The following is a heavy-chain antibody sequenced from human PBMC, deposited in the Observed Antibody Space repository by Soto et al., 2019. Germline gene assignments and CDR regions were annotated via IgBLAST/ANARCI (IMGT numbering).Heavy chain of an antibody. Sequence: EVQLLESGGGWEQPGGSLRLSGAASGFTFSSYARSWVRKAPGKGLEWVSAISGSGGSTYYADSVKGRFTISRDNSKNTLYLQMNSLRAEDTAVYYCAKAADIVVVVAATPYFDYWGQGTLVTVSS. D-gene: IGHD2-15*01. CDR3: AKAADIVVVVAATPYFDY. CDR2: ISGSGGST. CDR1: GFTFSSYA. J-gene: IGHJ4*02. V-gene: IGHV3-23*01.